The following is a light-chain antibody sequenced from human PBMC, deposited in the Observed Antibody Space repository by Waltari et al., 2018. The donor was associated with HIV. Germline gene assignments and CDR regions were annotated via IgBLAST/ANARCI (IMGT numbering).Light chain of an antibody. Sequence: DIQLTQSPSFLSASVGDRVTITCRASQGIGSYLAWYQQKPAKAPQLLIYATSTLQSGVPSRFSGSGSGTEFTLTINSLQPEDFATYYCQHLNTYLCSFGQGTKLEIK. V-gene: IGKV1-9*01. J-gene: IGKJ2*04. CDR3: QHLNTYLCS. CDR1: QGIGSY. CDR2: ATS.